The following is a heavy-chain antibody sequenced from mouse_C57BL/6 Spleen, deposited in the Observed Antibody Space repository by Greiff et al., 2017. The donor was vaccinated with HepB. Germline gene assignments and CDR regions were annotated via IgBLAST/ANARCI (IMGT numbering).Heavy chain of an antibody. D-gene: IGHD1-1*01. J-gene: IGHJ3*01. CDR3: ARMGTTVVAPFAY. V-gene: IGHV1-55*01. CDR2: IYPGSGST. Sequence: QVQLQQSGAELVKPGASVKMSCKASGYTFTSYWITWVKQRPGQGLEWIGDIYPGSGSTNYNEKFKSKATLTVDTSSSTAYMQLSSLTSEDSAVYYCARMGTTVVAPFAYWGQGTLVTVSA. CDR1: GYTFTSYW.